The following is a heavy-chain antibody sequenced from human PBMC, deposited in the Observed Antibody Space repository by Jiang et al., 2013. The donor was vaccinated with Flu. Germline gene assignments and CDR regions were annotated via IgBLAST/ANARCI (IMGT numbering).Heavy chain of an antibody. Sequence: PGLVKPSETLSLTCTVSGGSIGTYNWNWIRQPQEGTGVDWIYLLQWEYPLQPLPRESSHHFTRHVHNQFSLKLRSVTAADTAVYYCARRVDASGNYPHLNWFDPWGQGTLVTVSS. CDR3: ARRVDASGNYPHLNWFDP. CDR1: GGSIGTYN. CDR2: LLQWEY. J-gene: IGHJ5*02. D-gene: IGHD3-10*01. V-gene: IGHV4-59*08.